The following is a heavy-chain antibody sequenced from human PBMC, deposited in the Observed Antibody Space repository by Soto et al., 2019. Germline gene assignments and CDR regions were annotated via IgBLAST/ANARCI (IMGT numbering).Heavy chain of an antibody. V-gene: IGHV3-33*01. CDR3: ARESGALTVTRYNWFDP. D-gene: IGHD4-4*01. CDR1: GFTFSSYG. J-gene: IGHJ5*02. CDR2: IWYDGSNK. Sequence: QVQLVESGGGVVQPGRSLRLSCAASGFTFSSYGMHWVRQAPGKGLDWVAVIWYDGSNKYYADSVKGRFIISRDNSKNTLYLQMNSLRAEDTAVYYCARESGALTVTRYNWFDPWGQGTLVTVSS.